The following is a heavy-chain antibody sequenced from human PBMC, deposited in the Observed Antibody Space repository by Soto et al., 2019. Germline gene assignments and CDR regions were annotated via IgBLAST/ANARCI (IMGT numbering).Heavy chain of an antibody. Sequence: SETLSLTCTVSGGSISSSSYYWGWIRQPPGKGLEWIGSIYYSGSTYYNPSLKSRVTISVDTSKNQFSLKLSSVTAADTAVYYCARPNYYGSGSSRRASAFDIWGQGTMVTVSS. D-gene: IGHD3-10*01. CDR1: GGSISSSSYY. CDR2: IYYSGST. CDR3: ARPNYYGSGSSRRASAFDI. V-gene: IGHV4-39*01. J-gene: IGHJ3*02.